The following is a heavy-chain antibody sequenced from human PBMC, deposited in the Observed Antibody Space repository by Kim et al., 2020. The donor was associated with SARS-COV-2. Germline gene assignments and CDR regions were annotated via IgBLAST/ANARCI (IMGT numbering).Heavy chain of an antibody. CDR2: IDPSDSYT. CDR3: ATSAAGTPDQDY. D-gene: IGHD6-13*01. CDR1: GYSFTSYW. V-gene: IGHV5-10-1*01. J-gene: IGHJ4*02. Sequence: GESLKISCKGSGYSFTSYWISWVRQMPGKGLEWMGRIDPSDSYTNYSPSFQGHVTISADKSISTAYLQWSSLKASDTAMYYCATSAAGTPDQDYWGQGTLVTVSS.